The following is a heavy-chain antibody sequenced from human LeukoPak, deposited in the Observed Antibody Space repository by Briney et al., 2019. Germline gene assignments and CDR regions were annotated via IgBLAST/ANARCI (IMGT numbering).Heavy chain of an antibody. CDR1: GFPFSSYA. Sequence: PGGSLRLSCAASGFPFSSYAMSWVRQAPGKGLEWVAHINPDGRDTYYVDSVKGRFTISRDNAQNSMYLQMNSLRVEDTAVYYCTSWGDTTAEYFQRWGQGTLVTVSS. J-gene: IGHJ1*01. V-gene: IGHV3-7*01. CDR2: INPDGRDT. CDR3: TSWGDTTAEYFQR. D-gene: IGHD2-21*02.